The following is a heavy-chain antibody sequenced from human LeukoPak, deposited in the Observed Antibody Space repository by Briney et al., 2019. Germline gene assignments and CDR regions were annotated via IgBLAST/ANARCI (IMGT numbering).Heavy chain of an antibody. V-gene: IGHV4-59*01. Sequence: PSETLSLTCTVSGGSISSYYWSWIRQPPGKGLEWIGYTYYSGSTNYNPSLKSRVTISVDTSKNQFSLKPSSVTAADTAVYYCARGLELNYYYMDVWGKGTTVTVSS. D-gene: IGHD1-7*01. J-gene: IGHJ6*03. CDR3: ARGLELNYYYMDV. CDR1: GGSISSYY. CDR2: TYYSGST.